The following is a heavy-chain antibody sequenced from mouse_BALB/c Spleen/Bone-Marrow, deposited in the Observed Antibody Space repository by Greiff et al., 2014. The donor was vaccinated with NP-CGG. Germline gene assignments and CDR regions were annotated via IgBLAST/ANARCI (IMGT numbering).Heavy chain of an antibody. CDR3: TRGGTTAFDY. Sequence: LQQPGSELVRPGASVKLSCKASGYTFTSYWMHWVKQRHGQGLEWIGNIYPGSGSTNYDEKFKSKGTLTVDTSSSTAYMHLSSLTSEDSAVYYCTRGGTTAFDYWGQGTTLTVPS. CDR1: GYTFTSYW. J-gene: IGHJ2*01. D-gene: IGHD1-2*01. V-gene: IGHV1S22*01. CDR2: IYPGSGST.